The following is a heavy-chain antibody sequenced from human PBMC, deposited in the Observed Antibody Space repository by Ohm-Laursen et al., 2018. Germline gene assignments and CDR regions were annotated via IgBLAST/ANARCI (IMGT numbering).Heavy chain of an antibody. CDR1: GYTFIVYY. J-gene: IGHJ4*02. Sequence: SVKVSCNASGYTFIVYYIYWMRQAPGQGLEWMGWINPNSGGTNYGKDFQGRVTLTRDTSISTAYLDVSRLTSDDAAVYYCARRYCSSATCYSGPGDYWGQGTLVTVSS. CDR3: ARRYCSSATCYSGPGDY. D-gene: IGHD2-15*01. CDR2: INPNSGGT. V-gene: IGHV1-2*02.